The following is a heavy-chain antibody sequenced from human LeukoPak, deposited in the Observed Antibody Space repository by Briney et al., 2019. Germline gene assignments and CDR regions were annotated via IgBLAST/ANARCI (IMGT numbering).Heavy chain of an antibody. D-gene: IGHD6-13*01. Sequence: SLTLSLTCAGYGGSFSGYYWLWIHQPPGKGLEGMGEINHSGSTNNNPSLKSRVTISVETSKNQFSLKLSSVTAADTAVYYCARFLDSSWYYYCGMDVRGQGTTVTVSS. CDR1: GGSFSGYY. CDR2: INHSGST. V-gene: IGHV4-34*01. CDR3: ARFLDSSWYYYCGMDV. J-gene: IGHJ6*02.